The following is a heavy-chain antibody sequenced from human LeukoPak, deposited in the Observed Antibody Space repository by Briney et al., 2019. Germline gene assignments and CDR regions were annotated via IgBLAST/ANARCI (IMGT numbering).Heavy chain of an antibody. V-gene: IGHV3-53*01. Sequence: GGSLRLSCVASGFTVSSNYMSWVRQAPGKGLEWVSVIYSGGSTYYADSVKGRFTISRDNSKNTLYLQMNSLRAEDTAVYYCARRLYSSSWSSFDYWGQGTLVTVSS. CDR2: IYSGGST. CDR1: GFTVSSNY. J-gene: IGHJ4*02. D-gene: IGHD6-13*01. CDR3: ARRLYSSSWSSFDY.